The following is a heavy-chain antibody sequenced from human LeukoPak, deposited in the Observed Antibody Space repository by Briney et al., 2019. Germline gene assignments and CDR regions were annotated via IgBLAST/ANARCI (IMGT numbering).Heavy chain of an antibody. CDR3: AKSLMVYGDYESFDY. V-gene: IGHV3-30*02. Sequence: GGSLRLSCAASGFTFSSYGMHWVRQAPGKGLEWVAFIRYDGSNKYYADSVKGRFTISRDNSKNTLYLQMNSLRAEDTAVYYCAKSLMVYGDYESFDYWAREPWSPSPQ. CDR1: GFTFSSYG. D-gene: IGHD4-17*01. J-gene: IGHJ4*02. CDR2: IRYDGSNK.